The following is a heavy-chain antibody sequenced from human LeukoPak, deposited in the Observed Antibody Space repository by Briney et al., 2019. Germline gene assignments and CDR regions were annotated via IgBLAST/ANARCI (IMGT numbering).Heavy chain of an antibody. CDR3: AKDRSGSYWGVFDP. CDR1: GFTFSSYS. D-gene: IGHD1-26*01. J-gene: IGHJ5*02. Sequence: PGGSLRLSCAASGFTFSSYSMNWVRQAPGKGLEWVSSISSSSSYIYYADSVKGRFTISRDNAKNSLYLQMNSLRAEDTAVYYCAKDRSGSYWGVFDPWGQGTLVTVSS. CDR2: ISSSSSYI. V-gene: IGHV3-21*04.